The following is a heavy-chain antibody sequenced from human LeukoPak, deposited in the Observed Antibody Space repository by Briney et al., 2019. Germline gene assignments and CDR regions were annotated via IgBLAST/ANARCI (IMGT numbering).Heavy chain of an antibody. Sequence: GGSLRLSCAASGFTFSSYGMHWVRQAPGKGLEWVAVISYDGSNKYYADSVKGRFTISRDNSKNTLYLQMNSLRAEDTAVYYCARDQYYYGSGNLWYWGQGTLVTISS. CDR3: ARDQYYYGSGNLWY. CDR2: ISYDGSNK. J-gene: IGHJ4*02. CDR1: GFTFSSYG. V-gene: IGHV3-30*03. D-gene: IGHD3-10*01.